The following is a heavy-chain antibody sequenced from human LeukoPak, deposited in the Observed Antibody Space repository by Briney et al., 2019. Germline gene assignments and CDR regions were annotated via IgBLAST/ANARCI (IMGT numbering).Heavy chain of an antibody. CDR3: AKDTPLCYFDY. Sequence: GGSLRLSCAAFGFTFDAYSMHWVRHAPGKGLEWVSLITWDGSATSYADSVKGRFTISRDNSKNTLYLQMNSLRADDTAVYYCAKDTPLCYFDYWGQGTLVTVSS. V-gene: IGHV3-43*01. J-gene: IGHJ4*02. D-gene: IGHD3-16*01. CDR1: GFTFDAYS. CDR2: ITWDGSAT.